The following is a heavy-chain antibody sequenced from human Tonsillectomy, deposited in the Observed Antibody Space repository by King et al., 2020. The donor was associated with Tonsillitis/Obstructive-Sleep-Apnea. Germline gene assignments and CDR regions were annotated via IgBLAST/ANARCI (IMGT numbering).Heavy chain of an antibody. V-gene: IGHV4-61*08. CDR3: ARIIRPYYYFDY. CDR2: IYYSGST. J-gene: IGHJ4*02. Sequence: QLQESGPGLVKPSETLSLTCTVSGGSVSSSGFYWSWIRQPPGKGLEWIGYIYYSGSTNYNPSLKSRVTISVDTSKNQFSLKLSSVTAADTAVYYCARIIRPYYYFDYWGQGTLVTVSS. CDR1: GGSVSSSGFY. D-gene: IGHD2-21*01.